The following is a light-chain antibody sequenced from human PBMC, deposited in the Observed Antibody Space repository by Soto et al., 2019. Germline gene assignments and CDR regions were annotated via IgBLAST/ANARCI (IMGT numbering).Light chain of an antibody. CDR3: QQSYSTPWT. Sequence: DIQMTQSPSSLSASVGDRVTITCRARQSISSFSNWYQQKPGKAPKLLIYAASNLQSGVPSRFSGSASGTDFTLTISSLQPEDFATYYCQQSYSTPWTFGQGTKVEIK. V-gene: IGKV1-39*01. CDR2: AAS. J-gene: IGKJ1*01. CDR1: QSISSF.